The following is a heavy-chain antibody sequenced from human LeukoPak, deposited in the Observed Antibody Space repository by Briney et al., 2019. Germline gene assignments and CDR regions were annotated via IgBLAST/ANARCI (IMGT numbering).Heavy chain of an antibody. CDR3: ARVLSYYDSSGSYGDWYFDL. D-gene: IGHD3-22*01. V-gene: IGHV3-48*03. J-gene: IGHJ2*01. Sequence: GGSLRLSCAASGFTFSTFEMNWVRQAPGKGLEWVSYTRSSHRPIYYADSVKGRFTISRDNAQNSLYLQLNNLRAEDTAVYYCARVLSYYDSSGSYGDWYFDLWGRGTLVTVSS. CDR2: TRSSHRPI. CDR1: GFTFSTFE.